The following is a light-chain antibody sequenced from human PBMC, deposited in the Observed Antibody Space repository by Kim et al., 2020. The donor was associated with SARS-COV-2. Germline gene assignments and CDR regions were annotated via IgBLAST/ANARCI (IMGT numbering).Light chain of an antibody. Sequence: GQTVRISCSGGSSNIGRNPVSWYAQLPGTAPKLLIHSDVRRPSGVPDRFSGSKSGTSASLAISGLQPEDEGDYYCAAWDDSLKGPVFGGGTKLTVL. V-gene: IGLV1-44*01. CDR3: AAWDDSLKGPV. CDR2: SDV. J-gene: IGLJ3*02. CDR1: SSNIGRNP.